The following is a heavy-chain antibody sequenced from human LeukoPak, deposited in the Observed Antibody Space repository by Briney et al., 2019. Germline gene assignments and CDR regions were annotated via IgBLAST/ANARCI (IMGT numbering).Heavy chain of an antibody. D-gene: IGHD3-10*01. Sequence: GGSLRLSCAASGFTFSSYAMSWVRQAPGKGLEWVSSISGSGGSTFYADSVKGRFTISRDNSKNTLYLQMNSLRAEDTAVYYCARADDYGSGSYIDYWGQGTLVTVSS. CDR3: ARADDYGSGSYIDY. CDR2: ISGSGGST. V-gene: IGHV3-23*01. CDR1: GFTFSSYA. J-gene: IGHJ4*02.